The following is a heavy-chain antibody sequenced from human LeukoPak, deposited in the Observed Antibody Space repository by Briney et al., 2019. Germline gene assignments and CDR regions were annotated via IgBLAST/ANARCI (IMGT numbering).Heavy chain of an antibody. D-gene: IGHD3-22*01. CDR3: ATAENYYDSSGYPAGTNWFDP. V-gene: IGHV4-31*03. CDR1: GVSISSGGYY. Sequence: SETLSLTCTVSGVSISSGGYYLSWIRQHPGKGLEWIGYIYYSGSTYYNPSLKSRVTISVDTSKNQFSLKLSSVTAVDTAVYYCATAENYYDSSGYPAGTNWFDPWGQGTLVTVSS. J-gene: IGHJ5*02. CDR2: IYYSGST.